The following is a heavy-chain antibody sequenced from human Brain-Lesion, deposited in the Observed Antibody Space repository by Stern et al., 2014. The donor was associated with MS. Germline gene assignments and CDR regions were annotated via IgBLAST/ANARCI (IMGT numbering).Heavy chain of an antibody. CDR2: INPNTGGT. CDR3: ARDQRGITIFGVVTDYYYLGMDV. D-gene: IGHD3-3*01. Sequence: QLVQSGAEVKKPGASVKVSCKTSGYIFTGYYIHWVRQAPGQGLEWMAWINPNTGGTKYAQKFQGRVTMSRDTSISTAYVELSSLTSDDTAVYYCARDQRGITIFGVVTDYYYLGMDVWGQGTTVTVSS. CDR1: GYIFTGYY. V-gene: IGHV1-2*02. J-gene: IGHJ6*02.